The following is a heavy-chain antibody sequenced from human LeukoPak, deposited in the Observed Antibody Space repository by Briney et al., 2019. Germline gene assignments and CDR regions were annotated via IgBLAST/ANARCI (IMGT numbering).Heavy chain of an antibody. Sequence: GGSLRLSCAASGFSLSNYWMSWVRQAPGKGLEWVANIKQDGSEKHYVDSVKGRFTISRDNAKNSLYLQMNSLRAEDTAVYYCARDERGSRWPYYYYGMDVWGQGTTVTVSS. J-gene: IGHJ6*02. CDR2: IKQDGSEK. CDR1: GFSLSNYW. V-gene: IGHV3-7*01. CDR3: ARDERGSRWPYYYYGMDV. D-gene: IGHD6-13*01.